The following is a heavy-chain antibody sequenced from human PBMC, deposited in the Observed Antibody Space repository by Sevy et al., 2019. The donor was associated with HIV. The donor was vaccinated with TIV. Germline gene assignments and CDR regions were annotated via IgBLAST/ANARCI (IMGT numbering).Heavy chain of an antibody. CDR3: ARGRPRIKAFYFDY. D-gene: IGHD2-15*01. CDR2: MNPNSGNT. CDR1: GYTFTSYD. V-gene: IGHV1-8*01. Sequence: ASVKVSCKASGYTFTSYDINLVRQATGQGLEWMGWMNPNSGNTGYAQKFQGRVTMTRNTSISTAYMELSSLRSEDTAVYYCARGRPRIKAFYFDYWGQGTLVTVSS. J-gene: IGHJ4*02.